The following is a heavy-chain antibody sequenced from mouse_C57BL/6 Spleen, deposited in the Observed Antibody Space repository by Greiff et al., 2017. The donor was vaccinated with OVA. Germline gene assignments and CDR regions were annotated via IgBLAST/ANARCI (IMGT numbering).Heavy chain of an antibody. CDR3: ARWTYFYGSIYEYFDV. CDR2: INPGNGGT. D-gene: IGHD1-1*01. V-gene: IGHV1-54*01. Sequence: QVQLQQSGAELVRPGTSVKVSCKASGYAFTNYLIEWVKQRPGQGLEWIGVINPGNGGTNYNEKFKDKATLTADKSSSTAYMQLRSLTSEDSAVYFCARWTYFYGSIYEYFDVGGTGTTVTVSS. J-gene: IGHJ1*03. CDR1: GYAFTNYL.